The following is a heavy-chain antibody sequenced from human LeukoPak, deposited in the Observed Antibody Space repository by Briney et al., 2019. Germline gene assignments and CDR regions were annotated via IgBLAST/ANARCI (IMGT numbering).Heavy chain of an antibody. V-gene: IGHV4-61*03. J-gene: IGHJ4*02. CDR3: ARETTLMGYSSGLGFNY. CDR1: GGSISSGSYY. D-gene: IGHD6-19*01. Sequence: SETLSLTCTVSGGSISSGSYYWSWIRQPPGKGLEWIGYIYYSGSTYYNPSLKSRVTISVDTSKNHFSLKLSSVTAADTAVYYCARETTLMGYSSGLGFNYWGQGALVTVSS. CDR2: IYYSGST.